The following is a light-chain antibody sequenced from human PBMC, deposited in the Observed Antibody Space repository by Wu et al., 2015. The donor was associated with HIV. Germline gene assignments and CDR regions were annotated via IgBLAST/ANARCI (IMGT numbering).Light chain of an antibody. CDR1: QSVRSDY. Sequence: EIVLTQSPGTLSLSPGERATLSCRASQSVRSDYLGWYQQRPGQAPRLLIYGASSRVTGIPDRFSGSGSGTDFTLTITRLEPEDFVVYYCQQYGGSRWTFGQGTKVEIK. CDR3: QQYGGSRWT. J-gene: IGKJ1*01. V-gene: IGKV3-20*01. CDR2: GAS.